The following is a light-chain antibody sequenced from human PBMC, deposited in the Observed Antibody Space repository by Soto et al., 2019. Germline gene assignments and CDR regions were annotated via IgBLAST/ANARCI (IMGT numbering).Light chain of an antibody. CDR1: QSLLHSNGYDS. V-gene: IGKV2-28*01. CDR2: LGS. J-gene: IGKJ1*01. Sequence: EIVMTQSPLSLPVTPGEPASISCRSSQSLLHSNGYDSLDWYLQKPGLSPQLLSYLGSNRASGVPARFSGSASGTDFTLKISRVEADDVGVYYCMQALQSPPTFGQGTKVEIK. CDR3: MQALQSPPT.